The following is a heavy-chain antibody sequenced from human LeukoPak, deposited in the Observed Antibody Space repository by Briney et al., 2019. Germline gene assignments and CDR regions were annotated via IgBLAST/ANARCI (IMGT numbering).Heavy chain of an antibody. Sequence: SETLSLTCTVSGDSITSNYWSWIRQPPGKGLEWIGYLHYRGNTNHNSSLKSRVTISVDTSKNQFSLKLSSVTAADTAVYYCARQRVYYYDSSGYTSKSDAFDIWGQGTMVTVSS. CDR3: ARQRVYYYDSSGYTSKSDAFDI. V-gene: IGHV4-59*01. CDR2: LHYRGNT. J-gene: IGHJ3*02. CDR1: GDSITSNY. D-gene: IGHD3-22*01.